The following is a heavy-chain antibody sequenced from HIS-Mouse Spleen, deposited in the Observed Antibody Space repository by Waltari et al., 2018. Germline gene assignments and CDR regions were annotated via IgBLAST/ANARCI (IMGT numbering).Heavy chain of an antibody. D-gene: IGHD6-13*01. J-gene: IGHJ2*01. CDR2: IYYSGST. CDR1: GGSISSSSYY. CDR3: AREIPYSSSWYDWYFDL. Sequence: QLQLQESGPGLVRPSETLSLTCTVSGGSISSSSYYWGWIRPPPGKGLEWIGSIYYSGSTNSNPSLKRRVTISVDTSKNQFSLKLSSVTAADTAVYYCAREIPYSSSWYDWYFDLWGRGTLVTVSS. V-gene: IGHV4-39*07.